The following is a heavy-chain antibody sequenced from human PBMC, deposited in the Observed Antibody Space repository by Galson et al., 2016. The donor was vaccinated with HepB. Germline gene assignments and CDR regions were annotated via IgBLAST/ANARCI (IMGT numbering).Heavy chain of an antibody. CDR3: ARVALWFGDTYWFDA. V-gene: IGHV1-18*01. CDR1: GYTFTTYA. J-gene: IGHJ5*02. D-gene: IGHD3-10*01. CDR2: ISAYSGDT. Sequence: SVKVSCKASGYTFTTYAISWVRQAPGQGPEWMGWISAYSGDTNYAQKLQGRVTMTTDTSASTAYMELRSLRSDDTAVYYCARVALWFGDTYWFDAWGQGTLVTVSS.